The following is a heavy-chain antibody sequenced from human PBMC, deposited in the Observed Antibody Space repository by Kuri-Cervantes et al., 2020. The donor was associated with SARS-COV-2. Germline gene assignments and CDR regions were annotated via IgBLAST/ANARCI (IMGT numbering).Heavy chain of an antibody. D-gene: IGHD6-13*01. V-gene: IGHV3-64D*08. CDR2: ISSNGGST. CDR3: VKGSSSWYDFWFDR. Sequence: GESLKISCSASGFTFSSYAMHWVRQAPGKGLEYVSAISSNGGSTYYADSVKGRFTISRDNSKNTLYLQMSSLRAEDTAVYYCVKGSSSWYDFWFDRWGQGTLVTVSS. J-gene: IGHJ5*02. CDR1: GFTFSSYA.